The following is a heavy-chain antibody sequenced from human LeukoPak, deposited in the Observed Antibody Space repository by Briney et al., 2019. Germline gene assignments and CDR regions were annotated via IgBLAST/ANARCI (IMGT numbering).Heavy chain of an antibody. J-gene: IGHJ6*02. CDR1: RFTFSSYG. D-gene: IGHD4-11*01. CDR2: IWSDGSNK. CDR3: ARGATDYSNDYYGLDV. V-gene: IGHV3-33*01. Sequence: GGSLRLSCAASRFTFSSYGMHWVRQAPGKGLEWVAIIWSDGSNKYYADSVKGRFTISRDNAKNSLYLQMNSLRAEDTAVYYCARGATDYSNDYYGLDVWGQGTTVTVSS.